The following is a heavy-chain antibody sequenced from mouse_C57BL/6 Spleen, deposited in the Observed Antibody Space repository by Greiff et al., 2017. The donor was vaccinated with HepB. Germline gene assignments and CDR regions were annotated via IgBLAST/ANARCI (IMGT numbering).Heavy chain of an antibody. D-gene: IGHD1-1*01. V-gene: IGHV1-82*01. J-gene: IGHJ4*01. CDR1: GYAFSSSW. CDR2: IYPGDGDT. CDR3: ARLQFITTVVATRYAMDY. Sequence: QVQLKQSGPELVKPGASVKISCKASGYAFSSSWMNWVKQRPGKGLEWIGRIYPGDGDTNYNGKFKGKATLTADKSSSTAYMQLSSLTSEDSAVYFCARLQFITTVVATRYAMDYWGQGTSVTVSS.